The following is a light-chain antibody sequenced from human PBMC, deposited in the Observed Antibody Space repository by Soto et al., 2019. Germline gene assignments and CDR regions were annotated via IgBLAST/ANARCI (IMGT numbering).Light chain of an antibody. CDR3: CSDAGSYSLYV. V-gene: IGLV2-11*01. CDR1: SSDVGDYNY. J-gene: IGLJ1*01. Sequence: QSALTQPRSVSGSPGQSVTISCTGTSSDVGDYNYVSWYQQHPGKSPKLMIYDVSKRPSGVPDRFSGSKSGNTASLTLSGLQAEDDADYYCCSDAGSYSLYVFGTGTKVTVL. CDR2: DVS.